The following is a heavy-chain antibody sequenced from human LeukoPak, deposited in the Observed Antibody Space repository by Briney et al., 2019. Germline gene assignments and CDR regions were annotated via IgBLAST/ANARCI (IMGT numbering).Heavy chain of an antibody. CDR2: ISYSGST. CDR3: ARLTGLELPDY. J-gene: IGHJ4*02. D-gene: IGHD1-7*01. Sequence: PSETLSLTCTVSGGSISTFYWTWIRQPPGKGLEWIGSISYSGSTNYSPSLEGRVTMSVDTSKNQFSLKLRAVTAADTAVYYCARLTGLELPDYWGQGTLVTVSS. V-gene: IGHV4-59*08. CDR1: GGSISTFY.